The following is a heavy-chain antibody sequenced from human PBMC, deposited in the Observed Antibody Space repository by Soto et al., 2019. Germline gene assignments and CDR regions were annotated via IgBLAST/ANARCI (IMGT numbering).Heavy chain of an antibody. D-gene: IGHD1-26*01. J-gene: IGHJ6*02. Sequence: QVQLVQSGAAVKKPGSSVKVSCKASGGTFSSYTISWVRQAPGQGLEWMGRIIPILGIANYAQKFQGRVTITADKSTSTAYMELSSLRSEDTAVYYCARDQGEGGMDVWGQGTTVTVSS. CDR2: IIPILGIA. CDR3: ARDQGEGGMDV. V-gene: IGHV1-69*08. CDR1: GGTFSSYT.